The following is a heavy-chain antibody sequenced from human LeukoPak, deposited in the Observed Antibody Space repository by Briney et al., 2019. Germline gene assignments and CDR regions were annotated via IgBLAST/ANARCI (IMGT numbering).Heavy chain of an antibody. V-gene: IGHV1-69*04. D-gene: IGHD2-15*01. CDR3: ARVSRLLSWVY. CDR2: TIPILGIA. Sequence: SVKVSCKASGGTFSSYAISWVRQAPGQGLEWMGRTIPILGIANYAQKFQGRVTITADKSTSTAYMELSSLRSEDTAVYYCARVSRLLSWVYWGQGTLVTVSS. CDR1: GGTFSSYA. J-gene: IGHJ4*02.